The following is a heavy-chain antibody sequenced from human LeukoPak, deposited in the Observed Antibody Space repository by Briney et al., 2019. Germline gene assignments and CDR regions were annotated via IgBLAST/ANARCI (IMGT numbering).Heavy chain of an antibody. V-gene: IGHV4-30-2*01. CDR2: IYHSGST. D-gene: IGHD3-22*01. J-gene: IGHJ4*02. CDR3: GSGYYRVNY. Sequence: SETLSLTCTVSGGSISSGGYYWSWIRQPPGKGLEWIGYIYHSGSTYYNPSLKSRVTISVDRSKNQFSLKLSPVTAADTAVYYCGSGYYRVNYWGQGTLVTVSS. CDR1: GGSISSGGYY.